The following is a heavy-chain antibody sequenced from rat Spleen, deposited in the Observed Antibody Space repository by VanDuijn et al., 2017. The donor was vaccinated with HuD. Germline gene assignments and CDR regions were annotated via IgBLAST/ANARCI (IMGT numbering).Heavy chain of an antibody. Sequence: EVQLVESGGGLVQPGRSMKLSCAASGFTFSGFPMTWVRQAPTKGLEWVATISSSGGTTYYRDSVKGRFTVSRDNAKSTLYLQMDSLRSEDTATYYCARREYGGFFGYFDYWGQGVMVTVSS. J-gene: IGHJ2*01. CDR1: GFTFSGFP. D-gene: IGHD1-11*01. CDR3: ARREYGGFFGYFDY. V-gene: IGHV5-46*01. CDR2: ISSSGGTT.